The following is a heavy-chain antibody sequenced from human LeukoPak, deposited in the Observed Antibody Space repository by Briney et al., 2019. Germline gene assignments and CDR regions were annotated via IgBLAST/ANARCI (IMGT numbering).Heavy chain of an antibody. CDR3: ARDEERFLEWLLFDY. Sequence: GGSLRLSCAASGFTFSSYAMSWVRQAPGKGLEWVSYISSSSSTIYYADSVKGRFTISRDNAKNSLYLQMNSLRAEDTAVYYCARDEERFLEWLLFDYWGQGTLVTVSS. J-gene: IGHJ4*02. CDR2: ISSSSSTI. V-gene: IGHV3-48*01. CDR1: GFTFSSYA. D-gene: IGHD3-3*01.